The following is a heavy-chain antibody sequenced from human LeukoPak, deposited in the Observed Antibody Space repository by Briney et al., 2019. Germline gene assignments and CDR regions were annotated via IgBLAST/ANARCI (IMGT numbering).Heavy chain of an antibody. V-gene: IGHV1-18*01. D-gene: IGHD5-18*01. CDR1: GYTFTCYG. J-gene: IGHJ3*02. CDR2: ISAYNGNT. Sequence: ASVKVSCKASGYTFTCYGISWVRHAPGQGLEWMGWISAYNGNTNYAQKLQGRVTMTIDTSTSTAYMELRSLRSDDTAVYYCARDSLQLWSDDAFDIWGQGTMVTVSS. CDR3: ARDSLQLWSDDAFDI.